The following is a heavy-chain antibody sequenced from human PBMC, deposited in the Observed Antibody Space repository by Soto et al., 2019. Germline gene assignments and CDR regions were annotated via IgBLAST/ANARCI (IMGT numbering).Heavy chain of an antibody. V-gene: IGHV3-23*01. CDR1: GFIFSNYA. Sequence: EVQLLESGGGLVQPGGSLRLSCAASGFIFSNYAMFWFRQAPGKGLEWVSTIYAAGSGKYYAGSVKGRFTISGDNSRDTWCLQMDSLRAEDTAIYFCAKDLIRGDGYEDPDYWGQGTLVTVSS. J-gene: IGHJ4*02. CDR2: IYAAGSGK. CDR3: AKDLIRGDGYEDPDY. D-gene: IGHD5-12*01.